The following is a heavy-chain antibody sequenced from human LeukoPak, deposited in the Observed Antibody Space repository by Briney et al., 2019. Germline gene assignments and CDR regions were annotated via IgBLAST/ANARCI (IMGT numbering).Heavy chain of an antibody. Sequence: GGSLRLSCAASGFTFSSYGMHWVRQAPGKGLEWVGVIWYDGSNKYYADSVKGRFTISRDNSKNTLYLQMNSLRAEDTAVYYCAREVVITPYYYYGMDVWGQGTTVTVSS. CDR3: AREVVITPYYYYGMDV. J-gene: IGHJ6*02. V-gene: IGHV3-33*01. CDR1: GFTFSSYG. CDR2: IWYDGSNK. D-gene: IGHD3-22*01.